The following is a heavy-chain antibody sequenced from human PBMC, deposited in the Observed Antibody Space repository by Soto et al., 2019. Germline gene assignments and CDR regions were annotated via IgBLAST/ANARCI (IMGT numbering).Heavy chain of an antibody. V-gene: IGHV3-23*01. D-gene: IGHD3-9*01. CDR1: GFNLSTYA. CDR3: AKDPYDILTGYYYGPGY. J-gene: IGHJ4*02. Sequence: GGSPRLSSAVSGFNLSTYAMSWVRQAPGKGLEWVSAISGSGGSTYYADSVKGRFTISRDNSKNTLYLQMNSLRAEDTAVYYCAKDPYDILTGYYYGPGYWGQGTLVTVSS. CDR2: ISGSGGST.